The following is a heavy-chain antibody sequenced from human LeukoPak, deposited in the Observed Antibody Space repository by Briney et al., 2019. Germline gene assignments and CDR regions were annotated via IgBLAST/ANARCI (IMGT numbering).Heavy chain of an antibody. D-gene: IGHD3-22*01. CDR2: IVVGSGNT. V-gene: IGHV1-58*01. J-gene: IGHJ4*02. Sequence: GASVKVSCKASGFTFTSSAVQWVRQARGQRLEWIGWIVVGSGNTNYAQKFQERVTITRDMSTSTAYMELSSLRSEDTAVYYCAAWSGSYDSSGLPDYWGQGTLVTVSS. CDR1: GFTFTSSA. CDR3: AAWSGSYDSSGLPDY.